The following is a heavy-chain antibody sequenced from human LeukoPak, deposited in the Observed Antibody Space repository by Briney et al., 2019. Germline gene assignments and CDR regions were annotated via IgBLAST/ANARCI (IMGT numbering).Heavy chain of an antibody. CDR2: ISSSSSYI. V-gene: IGHV3-21*01. Sequence: GGSLRLSCAASGFAFSSDSMNWVRQAPGEGLEWVLSISSSSSYIYYADAVKVRFTISRDNAKNSLYLQMNSLRAEDTAVYYCARDQYSSETDYWGQGTLVTVSS. CDR3: ARDQYSSETDY. D-gene: IGHD5-18*01. CDR1: GFAFSSDS. J-gene: IGHJ4*02.